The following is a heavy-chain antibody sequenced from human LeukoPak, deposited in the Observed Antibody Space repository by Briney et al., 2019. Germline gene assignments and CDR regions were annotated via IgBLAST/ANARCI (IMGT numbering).Heavy chain of an antibody. CDR2: ISSSGSTI. CDR1: GFTFSDYY. D-gene: IGHD6-13*01. V-gene: IGHV3-11*04. J-gene: IGHJ4*02. CDR3: ARWQQLVPGDY. Sequence: GGSLRLSCAASGFTFSDYYMSWIRQAPGKGLEWVSYISSSGSTIYYADSVNGRFTISRDSAKNSLYLQMNSLRAEDTAVYYCARWQQLVPGDYWGQGTLVTVSS.